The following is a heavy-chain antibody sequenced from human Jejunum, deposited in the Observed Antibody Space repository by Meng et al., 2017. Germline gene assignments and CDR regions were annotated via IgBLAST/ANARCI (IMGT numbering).Heavy chain of an antibody. CDR1: GYSISSGYY. CDR2: IYHSGST. D-gene: IGHD4-17*01. V-gene: IGHV4-38-2*02. Sequence: GSLRLSCPVSGYSISSGYYWGWIRQPPGKGLEWIASIYHSGSTYYNPSLESRVTISLDTSKNQISLKVTSVTAADTAVYYCARGGQRTKVSTLWGQGMLVTVSS. J-gene: IGHJ4*02. CDR3: ARGGQRTKVSTL.